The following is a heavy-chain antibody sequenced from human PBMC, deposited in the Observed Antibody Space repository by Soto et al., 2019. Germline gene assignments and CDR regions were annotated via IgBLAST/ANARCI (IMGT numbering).Heavy chain of an antibody. D-gene: IGHD6-19*01. CDR1: GDSVTSNVW. CDR2: AYHNGLT. Sequence: LRRTLYLTCAVSGDSVTSNVWWSWVRQPPGKGLEWIGEAYHNGLTDYNPSLKSRVTMSVDTSKNEFSLKLTSLTAADTAIYYCARDAAVPGESDRFDYWGQGTLVTGPS. CDR3: ARDAAVPGESDRFDY. V-gene: IGHV4-4*02. J-gene: IGHJ4*02.